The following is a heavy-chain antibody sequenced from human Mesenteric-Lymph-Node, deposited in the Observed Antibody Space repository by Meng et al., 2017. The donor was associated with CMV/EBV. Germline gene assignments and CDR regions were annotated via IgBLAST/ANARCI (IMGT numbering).Heavy chain of an antibody. Sequence: GGSLRLSCAASGFSLSDYYMSRIRQAPGKGLGSVAFIRYDGSNKYSADSVKGRFTISRDNSKNTLYLQMNSLRAEDTAVYYCAKDIRHGDYYFDYWGQGTLVTVSS. V-gene: IGHV3-30*02. CDR3: AKDIRHGDYYFDY. D-gene: IGHD4-17*01. CDR1: GFSLSDYY. CDR2: IRYDGSNK. J-gene: IGHJ4*02.